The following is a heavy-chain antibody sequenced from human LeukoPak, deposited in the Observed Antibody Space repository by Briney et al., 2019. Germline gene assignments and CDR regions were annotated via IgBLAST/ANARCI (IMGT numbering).Heavy chain of an antibody. V-gene: IGHV3-53*05. J-gene: IGHJ4*02. D-gene: IGHD6-13*01. CDR2: IYSGGST. CDR1: GFTVSSNY. Sequence: GGSLRLSCAASGFTVSSNYMSWVRQAPGKGLEWVSVIYSGGSTYYADSVKGRFTISRDNAKNSLYLQMNSLRAEDTALYYCAKDISLAAAGDYWGQGTLVTVSS. CDR3: AKDISLAAAGDY.